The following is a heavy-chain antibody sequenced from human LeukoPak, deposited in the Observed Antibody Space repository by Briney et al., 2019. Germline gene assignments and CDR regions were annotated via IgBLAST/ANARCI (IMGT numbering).Heavy chain of an antibody. V-gene: IGHV4-34*01. D-gene: IGHD2-21*01. CDR1: GGSFSGYY. Sequence: SETLSLTCAVYGGSFSGYYWSWIRQPPGKGQEWIGEINHSGSTNYNPSLKSRVTISVDTSKNQFSLKLSSVTAADTAVYYCARGHIVMTNWFDPWGQGTLVTVSS. CDR3: ARGHIVMTNWFDP. J-gene: IGHJ5*02. CDR2: INHSGST.